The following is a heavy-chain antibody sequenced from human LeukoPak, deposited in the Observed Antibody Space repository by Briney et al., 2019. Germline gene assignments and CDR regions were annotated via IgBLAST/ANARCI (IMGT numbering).Heavy chain of an antibody. V-gene: IGHV4-4*09. CDR3: ARQASDFWRGLMGFDP. D-gene: IGHD3-3*01. CDR1: GGSISSYY. CDR2: IYTSGST. Sequence: SETLSLTCTVSGGSISSYYWSWIRQPPGKGLEWIGYIYTSGSTNYNPSLKSRVTISVDTSKTQFSLKLSSVTAADTAVYYCARQASDFWRGLMGFDPWGQGTLVTVSS. J-gene: IGHJ5*02.